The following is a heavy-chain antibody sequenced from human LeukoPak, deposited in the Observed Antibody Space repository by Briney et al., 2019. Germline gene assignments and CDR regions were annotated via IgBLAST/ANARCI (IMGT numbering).Heavy chain of an antibody. CDR1: GFTFSSYG. J-gene: IGHJ4*02. CDR3: AKDFSPMMYYYDSSGYSLFDY. CDR2: ISYDGSNK. V-gene: IGHV3-30*18. D-gene: IGHD3-22*01. Sequence: PGGSLRLSCAASGFTFSSYGMHWVRQAPGKGLEWVAVISYDGSNKYYADSVKGRFTISRDNSKNTLYLQMNSLRAEDTAVYYCAKDFSPMMYYYDSSGYSLFDYWGQGTLVTVSS.